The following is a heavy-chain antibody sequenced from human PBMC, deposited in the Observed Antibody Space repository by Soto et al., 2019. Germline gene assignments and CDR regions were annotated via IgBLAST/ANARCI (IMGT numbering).Heavy chain of an antibody. V-gene: IGHV4-4*02. Sequence: SETLSLTCAVSGGSISNDNWWSWVRQAPGKGLEWIGEIYYTGTSNYNPSLKNRVSISIDKSKNQFSLNLNSVTAADTAVYYCAAYASGRRGWFDPWGRGTLVTVSS. CDR2: IYYTGTS. CDR3: AAYASGRRGWFDP. D-gene: IGHD2-2*01. J-gene: IGHJ5*02. CDR1: GGSISNDNW.